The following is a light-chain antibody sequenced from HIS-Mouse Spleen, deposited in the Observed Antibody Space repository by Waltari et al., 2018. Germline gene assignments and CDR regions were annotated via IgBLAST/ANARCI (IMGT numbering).Light chain of an antibody. V-gene: IGLV2-8*01. CDR2: EVS. Sequence: QSALTQPPSASGSPGQSVTISFTGTSSDVGGYNYVPWYQQHPGKAPKLMIYEVSKRPSGVPDRFSGSKSGNTASLTVSGLQAEDEADYYCSSYAGSNKVFGGGTKLTVL. CDR1: SSDVGGYNY. CDR3: SSYAGSNKV. J-gene: IGLJ2*01.